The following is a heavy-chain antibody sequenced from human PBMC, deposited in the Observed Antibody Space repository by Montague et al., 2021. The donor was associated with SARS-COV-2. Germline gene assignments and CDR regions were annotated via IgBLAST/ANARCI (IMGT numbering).Heavy chain of an antibody. Sequence: SETLSLTCTVSGGSISSYYWTWIRQPPGKGLEWIGYISYSGFSNQNPPLRGRVTISLDTSKYQFSLKLTSVTAADTAVYYCAGQLPSYCATNKCYPNYFDGWGQGALVTVSS. CDR3: AGQLPSYCATNKCYPNYFDG. D-gene: IGHD2-8*01. CDR2: ISYSGFS. CDR1: GGSISSYY. V-gene: IGHV4-59*01. J-gene: IGHJ4*02.